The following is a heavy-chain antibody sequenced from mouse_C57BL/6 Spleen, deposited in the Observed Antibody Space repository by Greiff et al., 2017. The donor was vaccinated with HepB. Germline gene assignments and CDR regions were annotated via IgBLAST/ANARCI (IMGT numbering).Heavy chain of an antibody. D-gene: IGHD2-2*01. V-gene: IGHV5-6*01. CDR3: ARESYGYDENYAMDY. Sequence: EVMLVESGGDLVKPGGSLKLSCAASGFTFSSYGMSWVRQTPDKRLEWVATISSGGSYTYYPDSVKGRFTISRDNAKNTLYLQMSSLKSEDTAMYYCARESYGYDENYAMDYWGQGTSVTVSS. CDR2: ISSGGSYT. CDR1: GFTFSSYG. J-gene: IGHJ4*01.